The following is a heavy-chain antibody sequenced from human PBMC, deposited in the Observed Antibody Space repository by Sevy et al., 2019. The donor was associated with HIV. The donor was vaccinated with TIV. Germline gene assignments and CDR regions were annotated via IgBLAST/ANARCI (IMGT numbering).Heavy chain of an antibody. V-gene: IGHV3-7*01. CDR1: GFTFRRYW. J-gene: IGHJ4*02. CDR2: IKQDGSEK. D-gene: IGHD3-22*01. CDR3: TKMKDDSSGFHLDY. Sequence: GGSLRLSCAASGFTFRRYWMSWVRQAPGKGLEWVANIKQDGSEKYYVDSVKGGFTMSRDNAKNSLYLQMNSLRAEDTAVYYCTKMKDDSSGFHLDYWGQGTLVTVSS.